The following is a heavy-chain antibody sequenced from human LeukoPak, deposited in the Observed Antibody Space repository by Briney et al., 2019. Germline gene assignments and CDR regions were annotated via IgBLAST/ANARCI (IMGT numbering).Heavy chain of an antibody. CDR2: INAGNGNT. CDR3: ARDPIGSRWPYYFDY. D-gene: IGHD6-13*01. Sequence: GASVKVSCKASGGTFSSYAISWVRRAPGQRLEWMGWINAGNGNTKYSQKFQARVTITRDTSATTAYMELSSLRSEDTAVYYCARDPIGSRWPYYFDYWGQGTLVTVSS. V-gene: IGHV1-3*01. J-gene: IGHJ4*02. CDR1: GGTFSSYA.